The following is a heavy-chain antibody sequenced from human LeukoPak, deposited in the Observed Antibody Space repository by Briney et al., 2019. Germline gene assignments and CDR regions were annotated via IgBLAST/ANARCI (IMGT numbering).Heavy chain of an antibody. V-gene: IGHV4-38-2*02. CDR2: IYHSGST. CDR1: GYSISSGYY. CDR3: ARDSRYCSSTSCYKIAAFDI. D-gene: IGHD2-2*02. Sequence: SETLSLTCTVSGYSISSGYYWGWIRQPPGKGLEWIGSIYHSGSTYYNPSLKSRVTISVDTSKNQFSLKLSSVTAADTAVYYCARDSRYCSSTSCYKIAAFDIWGQGTMVTVSS. J-gene: IGHJ3*02.